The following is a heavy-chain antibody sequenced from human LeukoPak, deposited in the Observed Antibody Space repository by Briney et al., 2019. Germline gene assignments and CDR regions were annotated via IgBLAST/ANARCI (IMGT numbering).Heavy chain of an antibody. V-gene: IGHV4-31*03. CDR3: ARGRSNYYGMDV. Sequence: SQTLSLTCTVSGGSISSGGYYWSWIRQHPGKGLEWIGYIYYSGSTYYNPSLKSRVTISVDTSKNQFSLKLSSVTAADTAVYYCARGRSNYYGMDVWGQGTTVTVSS. J-gene: IGHJ6*02. D-gene: IGHD1-26*01. CDR2: IYYSGST. CDR1: GGSISSGGYY.